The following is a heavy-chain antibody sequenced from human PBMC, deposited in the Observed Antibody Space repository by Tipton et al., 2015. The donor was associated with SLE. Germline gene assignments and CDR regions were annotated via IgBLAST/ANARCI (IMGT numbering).Heavy chain of an antibody. CDR1: GYTFNHYG. Sequence: QLVQSGVEVKKPGASVKVSCKASGYTFNHYGISWVRQAPGEGLEWMGWISAWNGNTNYAQKFKARVTFTTDTSTTTAYMELRSLRSDDTAVYYCARQFLEWSRDFYSRYYMDVWGKGTTVTISS. CDR3: ARQFLEWSRDFYSRYYMDV. CDR2: ISAWNGNT. J-gene: IGHJ6*03. V-gene: IGHV1-18*01. D-gene: IGHD3-3*01.